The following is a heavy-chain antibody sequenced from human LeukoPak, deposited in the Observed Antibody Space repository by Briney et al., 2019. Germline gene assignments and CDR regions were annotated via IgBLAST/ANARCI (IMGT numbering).Heavy chain of an antibody. D-gene: IGHD1-26*01. CDR1: GYTFTGYY. V-gene: IGHV1-2*02. J-gene: IGHJ4*02. Sequence: ASVKVSCKTSGYTFTGYYIHLLRQAPGQGLEWMAWIDPNSGGTNYAHKFQGRVTMTRDTSISTAYMEVSSLRSDDTAMYYCARGTTDLGIVGATMDYWGKGTLVTVSS. CDR2: IDPNSGGT. CDR3: ARGTTDLGIVGATMDY.